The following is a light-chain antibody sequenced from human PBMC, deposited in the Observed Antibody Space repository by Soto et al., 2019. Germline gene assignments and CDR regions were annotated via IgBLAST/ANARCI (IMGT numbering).Light chain of an antibody. CDR1: QRVSSGY. V-gene: IGKV3-20*01. CDR2: GAS. J-gene: IGKJ5*01. CDR3: QQYGSSHPSST. Sequence: EVVLTQSPGTLSLSPGERATLSCRASQRVSSGYLAWYQQKPGQAPRLLIYGASSRATGIPDRFSGRGSGTDFTLTISRLEPEDLAVYYCQQYGSSHPSSTFGQGTRLDI.